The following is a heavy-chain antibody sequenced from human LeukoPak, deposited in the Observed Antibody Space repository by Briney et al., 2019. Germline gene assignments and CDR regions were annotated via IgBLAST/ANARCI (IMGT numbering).Heavy chain of an antibody. V-gene: IGHV4-38-2*02. Sequence: SETLSFTCTVAGYSISNGYNWGWVRQPPGKGLECIGSISHIGSTYYNPSLESRVTISLDTSMNQFSLELRSVTAADTAVYYCARTYINFSNYFDPWGQGTLVTVSS. CDR3: ARTYINFSNYFDP. J-gene: IGHJ5*02. D-gene: IGHD4-11*01. CDR1: GYSISNGYN. CDR2: ISHIGST.